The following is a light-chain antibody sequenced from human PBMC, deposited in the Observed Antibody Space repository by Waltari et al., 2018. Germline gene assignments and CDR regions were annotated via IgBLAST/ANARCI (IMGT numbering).Light chain of an antibody. CDR2: GAS. CDR3: QHYVRLPAT. J-gene: IGKJ1*01. V-gene: IGKV3-20*01. CDR1: QSVSRA. Sequence: SCRASQSVSRALAWYQQKPGQAPRLLMYGASSRATGIPDRFSGGGSGTDFSLTISRLEPEDFAVYYCQHYVRLPATFGQGTKVEIK.